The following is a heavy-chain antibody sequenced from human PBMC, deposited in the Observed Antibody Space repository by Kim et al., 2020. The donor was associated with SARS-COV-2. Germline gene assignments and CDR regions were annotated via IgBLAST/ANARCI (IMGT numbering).Heavy chain of an antibody. J-gene: IGHJ4*02. D-gene: IGHD5-12*01. Sequence: AESVKGRFTVSRDDSRYTAYLQMNNLRTEDTAVYYCTRLSDIVSAGHDYWGQGIQVTVSS. CDR3: TRLSDIVSAGHDY. V-gene: IGHV3-73*01.